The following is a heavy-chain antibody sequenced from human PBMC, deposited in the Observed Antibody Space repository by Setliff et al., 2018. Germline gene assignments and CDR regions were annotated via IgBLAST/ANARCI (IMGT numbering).Heavy chain of an antibody. Sequence: GGSLRLSCEASGFSFSNYAMNWVRQAPGKGLEWVASFSSRNDYIYHADSVKGRFTISRDNARNSVYLQMNSLRAEDAAVYYCATSDWYAAFDHWGQGTLVTVSS. D-gene: IGHD6-19*01. V-gene: IGHV3-21*01. CDR1: GFSFSNYA. CDR2: FSSRNDYI. J-gene: IGHJ4*02. CDR3: ATSDWYAAFDH.